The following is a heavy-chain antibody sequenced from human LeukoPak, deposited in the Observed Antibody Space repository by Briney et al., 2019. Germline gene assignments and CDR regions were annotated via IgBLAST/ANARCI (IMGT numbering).Heavy chain of an antibody. Sequence: PGGSLRLSCAASGFTFSSYGMHWVRQAPGKGLEWVAFIRYDGSNKYYADSVKGRFTISRDNSKNTLYLQMNSLRAEDTAVYYCAKDLPRIAAAGTRAYSDYWGQGTLVTVSS. V-gene: IGHV3-30*02. J-gene: IGHJ4*02. CDR2: IRYDGSNK. CDR3: AKDLPRIAAAGTRAYSDY. D-gene: IGHD6-13*01. CDR1: GFTFSSYG.